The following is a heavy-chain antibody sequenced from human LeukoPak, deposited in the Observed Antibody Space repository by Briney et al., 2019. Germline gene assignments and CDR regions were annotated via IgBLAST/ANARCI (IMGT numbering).Heavy chain of an antibody. Sequence: GGSLRLSCAASGFTFSSYGMHWVRQAPGKGLEWVAFIRHDGSNKYYADSVKGRFTISRDNSKNTLYLQMNSLRAEDTAVYYCAKASAMIVVVSKHFDYWGQGTLVTVSS. V-gene: IGHV3-30*02. CDR1: GFTFSSYG. D-gene: IGHD3-22*01. CDR3: AKASAMIVVVSKHFDY. J-gene: IGHJ4*02. CDR2: IRHDGSNK.